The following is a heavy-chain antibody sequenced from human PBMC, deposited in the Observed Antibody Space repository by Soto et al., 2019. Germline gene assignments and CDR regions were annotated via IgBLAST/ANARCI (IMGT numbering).Heavy chain of an antibody. CDR3: ARAIRDQLLSDN. Sequence: QVQLVQSGAEVKKAGASVKVSCKASGYTFSNYDINWVRQTTGQGLEWMGWMNPNSGNTGFAQKFQGRVTLTRDTSITTAYLELNSLRSEDTAMYFCARAIRDQLLSDNWGQGTLVTVSS. J-gene: IGHJ4*02. CDR2: MNPNSGNT. CDR1: GYTFSNYD. V-gene: IGHV1-8*01. D-gene: IGHD2-2*01.